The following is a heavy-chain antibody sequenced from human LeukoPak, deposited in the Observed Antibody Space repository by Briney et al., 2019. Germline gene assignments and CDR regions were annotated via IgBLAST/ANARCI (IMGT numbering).Heavy chain of an antibody. Sequence: ASVKVSCKASGYTFTGYYMHWERHAPGQGLEGMGCINPNSGGTNYAQKFQGRVTITRDTSISTAYMELSRLRSDDTAVYYCARGGRGFGKDAFDIWGQGTMVTVSS. CDR3: ARGGRGFGKDAFDI. V-gene: IGHV1-2*02. CDR1: GYTFTGYY. D-gene: IGHD3-10*01. J-gene: IGHJ3*02. CDR2: INPNSGGT.